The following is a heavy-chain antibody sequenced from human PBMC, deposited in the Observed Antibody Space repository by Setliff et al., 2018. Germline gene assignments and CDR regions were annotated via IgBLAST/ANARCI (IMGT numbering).Heavy chain of an antibody. D-gene: IGHD2-8*01. V-gene: IGHV1-46*01. CDR2: INPSGGST. CDR3: ARLEYGAYVDY. Sequence: VKVSCKASGYTFTSYYMHWVRQAPGQGLEWMGIINPSGGSTSYAQKFQGRVTITRDTSASTAYMELSSLRSDDTAVYYCARLEYGAYVDYWGQGTLVTVSS. J-gene: IGHJ4*02. CDR1: GYTFTSYY.